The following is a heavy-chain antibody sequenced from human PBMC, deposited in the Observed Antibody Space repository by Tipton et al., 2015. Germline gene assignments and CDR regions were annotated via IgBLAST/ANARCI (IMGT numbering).Heavy chain of an antibody. Sequence: TLSLTCAVYGGSFSGYFWSWIRQPPGKGLEWIGEINHSGSTNYNPSLKSRVTISVDTSKNQFFLNLSSVTAADTAVYYCARIRGRYVMDYWGQGTPVTVSS. CDR2: INHSGST. CDR3: ARIRGRYVMDY. CDR1: GGSFSGYF. V-gene: IGHV4-34*01. D-gene: IGHD3-16*01. J-gene: IGHJ4*02.